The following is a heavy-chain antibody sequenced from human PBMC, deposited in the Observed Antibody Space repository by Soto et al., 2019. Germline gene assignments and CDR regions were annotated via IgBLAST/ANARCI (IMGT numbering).Heavy chain of an antibody. Sequence: EVQLVQSGGGLVQPGGSLRLSCAASGFTFTDYWMHWVRQAPGKGLVCVSRINGDGSGTAYADSVKGRFTISRDNARNTLYLQMNNLRAEDTAVYYCVRGAIPTSPSAAGYTYFDPWGQGTLVSVSS. J-gene: IGHJ5*02. D-gene: IGHD3-16*02. CDR1: GFTFTDYW. V-gene: IGHV3-74*03. CDR3: VRGAIPTSPSAAGYTYFDP. CDR2: INGDGSGT.